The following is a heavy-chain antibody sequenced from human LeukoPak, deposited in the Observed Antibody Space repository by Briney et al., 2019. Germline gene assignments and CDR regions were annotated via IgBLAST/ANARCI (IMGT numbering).Heavy chain of an antibody. V-gene: IGHV3-23*01. J-gene: IGHJ6*03. CDR3: AKEGPAAIAYYYYYMDV. D-gene: IGHD2-2*02. Sequence: GGSLRLSCAASGFTFSSYAMSWVRQAPGKGLEWVSAISGSGGSTYYADSVKGRFTISRDNSKITLYLQMNSLRAEDTAVYYCAKEGPAAIAYYYYYMDVWGKGTTVTVS. CDR2: ISGSGGST. CDR1: GFTFSSYA.